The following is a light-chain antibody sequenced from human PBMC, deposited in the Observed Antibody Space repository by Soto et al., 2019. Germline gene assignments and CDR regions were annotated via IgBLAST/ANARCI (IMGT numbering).Light chain of an antibody. J-gene: IGLJ3*02. CDR2: RIN. Sequence: QPVLTQPPSASGTPGQTVTISCSGSTSNIGSHYVHWYQQLPGTAPKLLIHRINQRPSGVPDRFSGSKSGTSASLAISGLGSEDEADYYCATWDDSVNGWVCGGGTKLTVL. CDR1: TSNIGSHY. V-gene: IGLV1-47*01. CDR3: ATWDDSVNGWV.